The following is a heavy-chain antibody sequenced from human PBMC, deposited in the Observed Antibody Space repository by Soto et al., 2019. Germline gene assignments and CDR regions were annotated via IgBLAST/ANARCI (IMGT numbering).Heavy chain of an antibody. V-gene: IGHV4-39*01. Sequence: QLQLQESGPGLVKPSETLSLTCTVSGGSISSSSYYWGWIRQPPGKGLEWIGSIYYSGSTYYNPSLKSRVTISVDTSKNQFSLKLSSVTAADTAVYYCARQSGAWELPTYFDYWGQGTLVTVSS. D-gene: IGHD1-26*01. CDR3: ARQSGAWELPTYFDY. CDR1: GGSISSSSYY. J-gene: IGHJ4*02. CDR2: IYYSGST.